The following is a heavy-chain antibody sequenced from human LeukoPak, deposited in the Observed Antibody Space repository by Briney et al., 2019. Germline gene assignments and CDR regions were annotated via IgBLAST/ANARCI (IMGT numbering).Heavy chain of an antibody. CDR2: INHSGST. J-gene: IGHJ4*02. Sequence: SETLSLTCAVYGGSFSGYYWSWIRQPPGKGLEWIGEINHSGSTNYNPCLKSRVTISVDTSKNQFSLKLSSVTAADTAVYYCAREGYSYGGGFDYWGQGTLVTVSS. V-gene: IGHV4-34*01. CDR3: AREGYSYGGGFDY. D-gene: IGHD5-18*01. CDR1: GGSFSGYY.